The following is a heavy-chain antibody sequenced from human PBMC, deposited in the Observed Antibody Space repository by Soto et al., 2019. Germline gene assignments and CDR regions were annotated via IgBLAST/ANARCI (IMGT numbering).Heavy chain of an antibody. CDR3: AKAGAYCSGGSCYGHNWLDP. V-gene: IGHV3-33*06. CDR1: GFTFSSFA. D-gene: IGHD2-15*01. J-gene: IGHJ5*02. CDR2: IWYDGSNQ. Sequence: QVQLVESGGGVVQPGRSLRLSCAASGFTFSSFAMHWVRQAPGKGLEGVAVIWYDGSNQEYADSMKGRFTISRDNSKNTLYLQMNSLRDEDTAVYHCAKAGAYCSGGSCYGHNWLDPWGQGTLVTVSS.